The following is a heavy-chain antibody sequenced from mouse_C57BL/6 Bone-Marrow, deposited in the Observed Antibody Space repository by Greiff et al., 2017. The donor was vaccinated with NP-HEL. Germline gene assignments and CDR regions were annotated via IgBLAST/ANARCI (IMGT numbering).Heavy chain of an antibody. D-gene: IGHD1-1*01. V-gene: IGHV1-82*01. CDR2: IYPGDGDT. J-gene: IGHJ2*01. CDR1: GYAFSSSW. CDR3: ARNYYDSSNYFDY. Sequence: VQLQQSGPELVKPGASVKISCKASGYAFSSSWMNWVKQRPGKGLEWIGRIYPGDGDTNYNGKFKGKATLTADKSSSTAYMQLSSLTSEDSAVYFVARNYYDSSNYFDYWGQGTTLTVSS.